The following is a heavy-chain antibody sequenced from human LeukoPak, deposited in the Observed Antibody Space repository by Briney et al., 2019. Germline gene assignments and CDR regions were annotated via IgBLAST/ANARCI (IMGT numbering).Heavy chain of an antibody. CDR1: GGSISTYY. J-gene: IGHJ5*02. Sequence: PSETLSLTCTVSGGSISTYYWSWIRQPAGKGLEWIGRIYTSGSTNYNPSLKSRVTMSVDTSKNQFSLKLSSVTAADTAVYYCARGVGVTQWLVRGSWFDPWGQGTLVTVSS. CDR3: ARGVGVTQWLVRGSWFDP. CDR2: IYTSGST. D-gene: IGHD6-19*01. V-gene: IGHV4-4*07.